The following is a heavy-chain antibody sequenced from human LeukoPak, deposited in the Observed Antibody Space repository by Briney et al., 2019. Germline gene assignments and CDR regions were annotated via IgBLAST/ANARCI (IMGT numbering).Heavy chain of an antibody. CDR1: GSSLSRYY. J-gene: IGHJ4*02. V-gene: IGHV4-59*01. CDR3: AREGGSNGYYRDY. Sequence: SETLSLTCSVSGSSLSRYYWSWVRQPPGKGLEWIGYIYYSGSTNYNPSLKSRVTISVDTSKNQFSLKLSSVTAADTAVYYCAREGGSNGYYRDYWGQGTLVTVSS. CDR2: IYYSGST. D-gene: IGHD5-24*01.